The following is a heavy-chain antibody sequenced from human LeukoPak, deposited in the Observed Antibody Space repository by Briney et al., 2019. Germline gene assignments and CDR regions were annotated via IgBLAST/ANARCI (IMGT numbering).Heavy chain of an antibody. CDR2: IYSGGST. D-gene: IGHD5-18*01. V-gene: IGHV3-53*04. Sequence: GGSLRLSCAASGFTVSSNYMSWVRQAPGKGLEWVSVIYSGGSTYYADSVKGRFTISRHNSKNTLYLQMNSLRAEDTAVYYCARARYSYVPHYYYYGMDVWGQGTTVNVSS. CDR1: GFTVSSNY. CDR3: ARARYSYVPHYYYYGMDV. J-gene: IGHJ6*02.